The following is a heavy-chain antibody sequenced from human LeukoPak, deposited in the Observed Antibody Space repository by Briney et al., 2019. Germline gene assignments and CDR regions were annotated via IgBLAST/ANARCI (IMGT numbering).Heavy chain of an antibody. CDR3: ARGPDSSGYYPFDY. V-gene: IGHV4-59*01. D-gene: IGHD3-22*01. Sequence: SSETLSLTCSVSGGSISGYYWSWIRQPPGEGLEWIGYVYYSGTTDYNPSLKSRVTISIDTSKNQVSLKLSSVTAADTAVYYCARGPDSSGYYPFDYWGQGTQVTVSS. J-gene: IGHJ4*02. CDR2: VYYSGTT. CDR1: GGSISGYY.